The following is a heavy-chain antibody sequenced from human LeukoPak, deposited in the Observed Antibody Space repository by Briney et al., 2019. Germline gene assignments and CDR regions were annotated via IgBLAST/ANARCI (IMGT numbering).Heavy chain of an antibody. Sequence: SGRSLRLSCSASSFTFSSYGMHWVRQAPGKGLEWVAVISYDGSNKYYADSVKGRFTISRDNSKNTLYLQMNSLRAEDTAVYYCAKDQILLWFGEGASFDYWGQGTLVTVSS. CDR1: SFTFSSYG. V-gene: IGHV3-30*18. CDR3: AKDQILLWFGEGASFDY. D-gene: IGHD3-10*01. J-gene: IGHJ4*02. CDR2: ISYDGSNK.